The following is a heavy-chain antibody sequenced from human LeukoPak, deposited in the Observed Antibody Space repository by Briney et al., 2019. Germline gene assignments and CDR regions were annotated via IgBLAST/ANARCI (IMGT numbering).Heavy chain of an antibody. CDR1: GGSISSGSYY. CDR3: ARANRPEYCSSTSCYTDY. J-gene: IGHJ4*02. D-gene: IGHD2-2*02. CDR2: IYTSGST. Sequence: SQTLSLTCTVSGGSISSGSYYWSWIRQPAGKGLEWIGRIYTSGSTNYNPSLKSRVTISVDTSKNQFSLKLSSVTAADTAVYYCARANRPEYCSSTSCYTDYWGQGTLVTVSS. V-gene: IGHV4-61*02.